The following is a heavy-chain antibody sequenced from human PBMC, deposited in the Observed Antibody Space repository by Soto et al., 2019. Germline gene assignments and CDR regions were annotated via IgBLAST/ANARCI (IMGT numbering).Heavy chain of an antibody. CDR2: ISYDGSNK. Sequence: GGSLRLSCAASGFTFSSYGMHWVRQAPGKGLEWVAVISYDGSNKYYADSVKGRFTIPRDNSKNTLYLQMNSLRAEDTAVYYCAKSGLGYSSSPDVYYYYGMDVWGQGTTVTVSS. D-gene: IGHD6-13*01. V-gene: IGHV3-30*18. CDR3: AKSGLGYSSSPDVYYYYGMDV. CDR1: GFTFSSYG. J-gene: IGHJ6*02.